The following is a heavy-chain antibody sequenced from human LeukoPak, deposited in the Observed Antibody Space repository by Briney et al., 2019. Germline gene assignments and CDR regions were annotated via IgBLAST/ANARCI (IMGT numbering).Heavy chain of an antibody. D-gene: IGHD4-17*01. CDR2: IYYSGST. CDR1: GGSISSYY. CDR3: ARETRWSDYLAVGMDV. Sequence: SETLSLTCTVSGGSISSYYWSWIRQPPGKGLEWLAYIYYSGSTNYNPSLKSRVTISVDTSKNQFSLKLSSVTAADTAVYYCARETRWSDYLAVGMDVWGQGTTVTVSS. J-gene: IGHJ6*02. V-gene: IGHV4-59*01.